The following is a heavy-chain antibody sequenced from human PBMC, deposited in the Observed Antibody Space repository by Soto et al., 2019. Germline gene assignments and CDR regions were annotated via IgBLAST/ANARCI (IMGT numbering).Heavy chain of an antibody. Sequence: GGSLRLSCAASGFTFSSYGMHWVRQAPGKGLEWVAVISYDGSNKYYADSVKGRFTISRDNSKNTLYLQMNSLRAEDTAVYYCAKDQVNPDTAMDYYYYYGMDVWGQGTTVTVSS. D-gene: IGHD5-18*01. V-gene: IGHV3-30*18. J-gene: IGHJ6*02. CDR2: ISYDGSNK. CDR3: AKDQVNPDTAMDYYYYYGMDV. CDR1: GFTFSSYG.